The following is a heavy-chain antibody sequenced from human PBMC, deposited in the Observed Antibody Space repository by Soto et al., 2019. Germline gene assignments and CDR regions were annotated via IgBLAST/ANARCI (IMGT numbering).Heavy chain of an antibody. CDR2: ISSTTNTI. CDR3: ARGGYCIGAGCYSNLKFDY. CDR1: GFIFNSYS. Sequence: VQLVESGGGLVQPGGSLRLSCAASGFIFNSYSMNWVRQAPGKGLEWVSYISSTTNTIYYADSVKGLFTVSRDNAKKSLYLQMNTLRDADTAIYSCARGGYCIGAGCYSNLKFDYWGQGALVTVSS. J-gene: IGHJ4*02. V-gene: IGHV3-48*02. D-gene: IGHD2-15*01.